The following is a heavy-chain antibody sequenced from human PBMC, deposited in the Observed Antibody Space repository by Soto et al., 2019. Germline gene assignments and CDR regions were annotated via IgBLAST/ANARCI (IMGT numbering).Heavy chain of an antibody. Sequence: PGGSLRLSCAASGFTFSSYGMHWVRQAPGEGLEWVAVISYDGSNKYYADSVKGRFTISRDNSKNTLYLQMNSLRAEDTAVYYCAKDQGYYDSSGYWDYWGQGTQVTVSS. V-gene: IGHV3-30*18. D-gene: IGHD3-22*01. J-gene: IGHJ4*02. CDR1: GFTFSSYG. CDR3: AKDQGYYDSSGYWDY. CDR2: ISYDGSNK.